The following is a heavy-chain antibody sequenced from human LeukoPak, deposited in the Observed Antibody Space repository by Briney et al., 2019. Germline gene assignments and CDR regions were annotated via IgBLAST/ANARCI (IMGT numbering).Heavy chain of an antibody. CDR3: ARHYCTNGVCYSRPYYYYYMDV. Sequence: GGSLRLSCAASGFTFSSYGMSWVRQAPGKGLEWVSAISGSGGSTYYADSVKGRFTISRDNSKNTLYLQMNSLRAEDTAVYYCARHYCTNGVCYSRPYYYYYMDVWGKGTTVTVSS. D-gene: IGHD2-8*01. CDR1: GFTFSSYG. CDR2: ISGSGGST. V-gene: IGHV3-23*01. J-gene: IGHJ6*03.